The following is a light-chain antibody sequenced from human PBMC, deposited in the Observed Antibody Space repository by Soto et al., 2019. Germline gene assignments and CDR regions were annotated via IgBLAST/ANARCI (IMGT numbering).Light chain of an antibody. CDR1: QTISSW. J-gene: IGKJ1*01. CDR3: QHYNSYSES. CDR2: KAS. Sequence: DIQMTQSPSTLSGSVGDRVSITCRASQTISSWLAWYQQKPGKASKLLIYKASTLNSAVPSSFSGSRSGTDFTLTISSLQPDYLATYYYQHYNSYSESFGQGTKVELK. V-gene: IGKV1-5*03.